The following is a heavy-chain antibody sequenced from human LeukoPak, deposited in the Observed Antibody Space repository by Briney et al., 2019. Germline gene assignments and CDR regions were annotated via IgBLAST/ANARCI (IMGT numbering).Heavy chain of an antibody. CDR3: ARDAIAVAGTRWFDP. Sequence: PGRSLRLSCAASGFTFSSYGMHWVRQAPGKGLEWVAVIWYDGSNKYYADSVKGRFTISRDNSKNTLYLQMNSLRAEDTAVYYCARDAIAVAGTRWFDPWGQGTLVTVSS. D-gene: IGHD6-19*01. CDR2: IWYDGSNK. J-gene: IGHJ5*02. CDR1: GFTFSSYG. V-gene: IGHV3-33*01.